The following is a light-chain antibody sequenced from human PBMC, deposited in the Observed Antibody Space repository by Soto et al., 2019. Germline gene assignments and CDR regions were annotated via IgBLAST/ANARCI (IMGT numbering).Light chain of an antibody. J-gene: IGKJ5*01. V-gene: IGKV1-33*01. CDR3: QHCDSLPLT. Sequence: DIQMTQSPSSLSASVGDRVTISCQASQDISNSLNWYQQKPGKAPKLLIYDASNLETGVPSRFSGSGSGTDFTFTISRLQPEDIETYYCQHCDSLPLTFGQGTRLEI. CDR1: QDISNS. CDR2: DAS.